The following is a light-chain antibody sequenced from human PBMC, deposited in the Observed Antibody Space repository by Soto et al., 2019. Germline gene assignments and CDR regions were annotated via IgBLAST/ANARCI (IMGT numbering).Light chain of an antibody. CDR3: QQYGNSPT. CDR2: RTS. Sequence: EIVLTQSPGTLSLSPGERATLSCRHSQSVNSNFLAWYQQKPGQAPRLLIYRTSSRVTGVPDGFSGSGSGTDFTLTINRLEPEDFAVYSCQQYGNSPTFGQGTKLEIK. V-gene: IGKV3-20*01. CDR1: QSVNSNF. J-gene: IGKJ2*01.